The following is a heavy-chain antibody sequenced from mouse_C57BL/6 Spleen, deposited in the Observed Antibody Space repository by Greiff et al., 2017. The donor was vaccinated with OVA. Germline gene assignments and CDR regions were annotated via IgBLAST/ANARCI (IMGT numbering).Heavy chain of an antibody. Sequence: EVQLVESGEGLVKPGGSLKLSCAASGFTFSSYAMSWVRPTPEQRLEWVAYISSGGDYIYYADPVKGRFPISRANARNHLYLQKSSLKSEDSDMTYRTRGNGSSPSYAMDYWGKGTTVTVSS. J-gene: IGHJ4*01. D-gene: IGHD1-1*01. CDR1: GFTFSSYA. CDR2: ISSGGDYI. V-gene: IGHV5-9-1*02. CDR3: TRGNGSSPSYAMDY.